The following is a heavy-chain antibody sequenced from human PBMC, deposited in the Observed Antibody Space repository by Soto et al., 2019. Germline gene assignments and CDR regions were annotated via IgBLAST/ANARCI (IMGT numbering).Heavy chain of an antibody. V-gene: IGHV5-51*01. J-gene: IGHJ5*01. Sequence: GESLKISCKASGYSFTSYWIGWVRQMPGKGLELMGIIYPEDSDTRYRPSFRGQVTISADKSIRTAYLQWSSLRASDTAMYYCARPFDTSNWYDFWGQGTLVTVSS. CDR1: GYSFTSYW. CDR3: ARPFDTSNWYDF. D-gene: IGHD5-18*01. CDR2: IYPEDSDT.